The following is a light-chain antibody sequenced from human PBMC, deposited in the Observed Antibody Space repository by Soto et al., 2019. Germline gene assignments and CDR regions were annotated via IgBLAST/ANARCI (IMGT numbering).Light chain of an antibody. J-gene: IGKJ1*01. Sequence: DIQMTQSPSSLSSSFGDRVTITWRASQSISSSLAWYGQKPGQAPKLLVYDASSLENGLQSRFSGIGSGTEFTVTISSLQTDDFATYYCQQFNSYSTGAFCQGTKVDIK. V-gene: IGKV1-5*01. CDR1: QSISSS. CDR3: QQFNSYSTGA. CDR2: DAS.